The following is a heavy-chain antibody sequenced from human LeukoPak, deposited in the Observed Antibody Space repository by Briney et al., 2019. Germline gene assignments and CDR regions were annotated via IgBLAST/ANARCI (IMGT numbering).Heavy chain of an antibody. CDR3: AKSYGSGSSCFDY. V-gene: IGHV3-23*01. CDR2: ISGSGGST. CDR1: GFTFSSYA. D-gene: IGHD3-10*01. Sequence: GGSLRLSCAASGFTFSSYAMSWVRQAPGKGLEWVSAISGSGGSTYYADSVEGRFTISRDNSKNTLYLQMNSQRAEDTAVYYCAKSYGSGSSCFDYWGQGTLVTVSS. J-gene: IGHJ4*02.